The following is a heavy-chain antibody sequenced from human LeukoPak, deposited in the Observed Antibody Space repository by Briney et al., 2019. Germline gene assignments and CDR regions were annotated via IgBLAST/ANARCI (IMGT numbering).Heavy chain of an antibody. CDR1: GFTFDDYT. V-gene: IGHV3-43*01. D-gene: IGHD5-18*01. CDR3: AKDIGDTAMGSFDY. Sequence: RGSLRLSCAASGFTFDDYTMHWVRQAPGKGLEWVSLISWDGGSTYADSVKGRFTISRDNSKNSLYLQMNSLRTEDTALYYCAKDIGDTAMGSFDYWGQGTLVTVSS. CDR2: ISWDGGST. J-gene: IGHJ4*02.